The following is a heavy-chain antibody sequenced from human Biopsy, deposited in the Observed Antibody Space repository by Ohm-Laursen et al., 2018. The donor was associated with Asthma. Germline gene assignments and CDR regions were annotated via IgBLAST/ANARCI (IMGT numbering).Heavy chain of an antibody. Sequence: SQTLSLTCAVSGGSFSGYYWSWLRQPPGKGLEWIGESNQSGGPNYNPSLKSRVTISIDTSKNQVSLKLSSVTAADTAVYYCARGRITMIGGWFDPWGQGTLVTVSS. CDR2: SNQSGGP. CDR1: GGSFSGYY. J-gene: IGHJ5*02. CDR3: ARGRITMIGGWFDP. V-gene: IGHV4-34*01. D-gene: IGHD3-22*01.